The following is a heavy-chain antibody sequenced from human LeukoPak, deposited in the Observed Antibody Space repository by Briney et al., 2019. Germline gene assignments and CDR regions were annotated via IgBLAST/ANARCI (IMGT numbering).Heavy chain of an antibody. V-gene: IGHV3-30-3*01. Sequence: GGSLRLSCAASGFTFSSYAMHWVRQAPGKGLEWVAVISYDGSNKYYADSVKGRFTISRDNSKNTLYLQMNSLRAEDTAVYYCAREATDGGGDYWGQGTLVTVSS. J-gene: IGHJ4*02. CDR2: ISYDGSNK. CDR1: GFTFSSYA. CDR3: AREATDGGGDY. D-gene: IGHD6-25*01.